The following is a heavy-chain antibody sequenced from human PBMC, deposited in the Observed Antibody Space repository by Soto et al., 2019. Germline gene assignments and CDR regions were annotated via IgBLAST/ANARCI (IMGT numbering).Heavy chain of an antibody. CDR1: GFTFSSYA. Sequence: GSLRLSCAASGFTFSSYAMSWVRQAPGKGLEWVSAISGSGGSTYYADSVKGRFTISRDNSKNTLYLQMNSPRAEDTAVYYCAKDLLTSSSWLLYYYYYGMDVWGQGTTVTVSS. D-gene: IGHD6-13*01. J-gene: IGHJ6*02. CDR2: ISGSGGST. V-gene: IGHV3-23*01. CDR3: AKDLLTSSSWLLYYYYYGMDV.